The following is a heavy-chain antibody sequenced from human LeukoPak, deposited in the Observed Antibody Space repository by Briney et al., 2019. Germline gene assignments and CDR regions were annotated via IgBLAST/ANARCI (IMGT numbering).Heavy chain of an antibody. CDR1: GFTVSSNY. J-gene: IGHJ4*02. Sequence: GGSLRLSCAASGFTVSSNYMSWVRQAPGKGLEWVSAIYTGGSTYYAGSVKGRFTISRDNAKNSLYLQMNSLRAEDTAVYYCARDDAGSIAALPLDYWGQGTLVTVSS. V-gene: IGHV3-66*01. CDR3: ARDDAGSIAALPLDY. CDR2: IYTGGST. D-gene: IGHD6-6*01.